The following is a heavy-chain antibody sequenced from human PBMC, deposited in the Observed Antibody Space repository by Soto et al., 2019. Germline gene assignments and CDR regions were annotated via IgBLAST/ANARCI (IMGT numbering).Heavy chain of an antibody. CDR2: IGTAGDT. V-gene: IGHV3-13*04. D-gene: IGHD2-2*01. CDR1: GFTFSSYD. Sequence: GGSLRLSCAASGFTFSSYDMHWVRQATGKGLEWVSAIGTAGDTYYPGSVKGRFTISRENSKNTLYLQMNSLRAEDTAVYYCAKGPAIVLVPAAMNYYYGMDVWGQGTTVTVSS. J-gene: IGHJ6*02. CDR3: AKGPAIVLVPAAMNYYYGMDV.